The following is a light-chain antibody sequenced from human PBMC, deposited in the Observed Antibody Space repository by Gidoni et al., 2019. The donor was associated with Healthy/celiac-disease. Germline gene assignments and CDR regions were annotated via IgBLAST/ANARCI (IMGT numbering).Light chain of an antibody. V-gene: IGLV3-21*04. J-gene: IGLJ3*02. CDR3: QVWDSSSDHWV. CDR2: YDS. Sequence: SYVLTQPPSVSVAPGKTARSTCGGNNIGSKSVHWSQQKPGQAPVLVIYYDSDRPSGIPERFSGSNSGNTATLTISRVEAGDEADYYCQVWDSSSDHWVFGGGTKLTVL. CDR1: NIGSKS.